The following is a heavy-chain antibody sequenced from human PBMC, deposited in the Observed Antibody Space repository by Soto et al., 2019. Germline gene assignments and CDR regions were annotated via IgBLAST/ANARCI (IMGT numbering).Heavy chain of an antibody. CDR1: GFTFSNFW. D-gene: IGHD2-2*01. CDR2: INNDGTIT. Sequence: EVQLVQSGGGLVQPGGSLRLSCAASGFTFSNFWMHWVRQVPGKGLEWVSRINNDGTITNYADSVKGRFIISRDNAKDALYLQMNTLRAADSAVYYCATTSWFDYWGQGALVTVSS. CDR3: ATTSWFDY. V-gene: IGHV3-74*01. J-gene: IGHJ5*01.